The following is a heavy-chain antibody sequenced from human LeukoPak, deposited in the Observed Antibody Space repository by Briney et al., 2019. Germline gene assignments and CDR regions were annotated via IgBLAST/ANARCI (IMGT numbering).Heavy chain of an antibody. D-gene: IGHD3-10*01. CDR3: ARAGSHWHYVY. Sequence: GGSLRLSCAASGFTFSGFSMSWVRQSPTKGLEWVANIKQDGSERYYVDSVKGRFTISRDNAKNSLSLQMNNRRVEDTAVYYCARAGSHWHYVYWGQGTVVTVSS. V-gene: IGHV3-7*01. CDR1: GFTFSGFS. CDR2: IKQDGSER. J-gene: IGHJ4*02.